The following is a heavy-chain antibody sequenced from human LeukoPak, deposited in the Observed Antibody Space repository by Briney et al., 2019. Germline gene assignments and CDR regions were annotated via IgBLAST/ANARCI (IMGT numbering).Heavy chain of an antibody. CDR3: ARHYDYYYYYMDV. CDR2: ISDSGGST. J-gene: IGHJ6*03. D-gene: IGHD3-3*01. V-gene: IGHV3-23*01. Sequence: PGGSLRLSCAASGFTFSSYAVSWVRQAPGKGLAWVSAISDSGGSTQYADSVKGRFIISRDNAKNTLYLQMNSLRVEDTAVYYCARHYDYYYYYMDVWGKGTTVTVSS. CDR1: GFTFSSYA.